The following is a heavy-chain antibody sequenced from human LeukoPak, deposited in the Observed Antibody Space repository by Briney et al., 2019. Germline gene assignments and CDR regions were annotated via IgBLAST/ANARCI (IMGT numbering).Heavy chain of an antibody. CDR1: GHTLSEIS. CDR2: FDPEDGET. CDR3: ATDKGGPGTTFHDPFDN. Sequence: ASVKVSCKVSGHTLSEISMHWVRQAPGKGLEWMGSFDPEDGETMYAENFQGRFTMTEDTSRDTAYMEVSSLRSEDTAVYFCATDKGGPGTTFHDPFDNWGQGTMVTVSS. V-gene: IGHV1-24*01. D-gene: IGHD1-7*01. J-gene: IGHJ3*02.